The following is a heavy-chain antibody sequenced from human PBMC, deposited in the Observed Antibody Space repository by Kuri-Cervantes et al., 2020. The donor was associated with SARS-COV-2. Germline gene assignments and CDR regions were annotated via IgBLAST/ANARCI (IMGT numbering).Heavy chain of an antibody. V-gene: IGHV4-30-4*08. J-gene: IGHJ3*02. CDR3: AGRDYDSYAFDI. Sequence: LSCTVSGGSLSSGDYYWTWVRQPPGKGLEWIGNIYYSGSTSYNPSLKSRLTLSLDMSKSQFSLKLSSVTAADTAVYYCAGRDYDSYAFDIWGQGTMVTVSS. D-gene: IGHD3-3*01. CDR1: GGSLSSGDYY. CDR2: IYYSGST.